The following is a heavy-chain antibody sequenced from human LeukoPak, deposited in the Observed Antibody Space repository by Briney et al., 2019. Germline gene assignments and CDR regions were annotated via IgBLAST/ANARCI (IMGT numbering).Heavy chain of an antibody. Sequence: PSETLSLTCTVSGDSISSYDWNWIRQPPGKGLEWVADIYYTGNTNYYPSLKSRVNISLDPPQNQIPLKLSSVTAADTAVYYCARGQVFSSDDFQKLPDSWGQGTLVTVSS. CDR1: GDSISSYD. D-gene: IGHD5-12*01. CDR2: IYYTGNT. CDR3: ARGQVFSSDDFQKLPDS. J-gene: IGHJ4*02. V-gene: IGHV4-59*01.